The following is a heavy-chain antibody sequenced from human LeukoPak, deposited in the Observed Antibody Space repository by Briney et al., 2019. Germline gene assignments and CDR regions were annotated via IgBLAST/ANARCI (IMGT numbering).Heavy chain of an antibody. CDR3: ARHYDDGYNFFRAAVYY. V-gene: IGHV4-39*01. D-gene: IGHD5-24*01. CDR2: IYYSGST. CDR1: GGSISSSSYH. Sequence: SETLSLTCTVSGGSISSSSYHWGWIRQPPGKGLEWIGSIYYSGSTYYNPSLKSRVTISVDTSKNQFSLKLSSVTAADTAVYYCARHYDDGYNFFRAAVYYWGQGTLVTVSS. J-gene: IGHJ4*02.